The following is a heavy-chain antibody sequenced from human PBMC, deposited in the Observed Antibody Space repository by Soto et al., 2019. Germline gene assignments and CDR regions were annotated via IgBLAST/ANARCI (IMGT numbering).Heavy chain of an antibody. J-gene: IGHJ5*02. CDR3: ARAPYCSRTSCLIWFDP. D-gene: IGHD2-2*01. CDR1: GGSISSGDYY. CDR2: IYYSGST. V-gene: IGHV4-30-4*01. Sequence: PSETLSLTCTVSGGSISSGDYYWSWIRQPPGKGLEWIGYIYYSGSTYYNPSLKSRVTISVDTSKNQFSLKLSSVTAADTAVYYCARAPYCSRTSCLIWFDPWGHGTLVTVSS.